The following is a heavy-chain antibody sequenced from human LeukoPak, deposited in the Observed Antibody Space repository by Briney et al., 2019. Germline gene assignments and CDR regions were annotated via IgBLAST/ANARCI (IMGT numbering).Heavy chain of an antibody. CDR1: GYTLTELS. V-gene: IGHV1-18*01. CDR3: ARDCATTICYALY. Sequence: ASVKVSCKVSGYTLTELSMHWVRQAPGQGLEWMGWISAYNGNTNYAQKVQGRVTMTTDTSTNTAYMELRSLRSDDTAVYYCARDCATTICYALYWGQGTLVTVSS. D-gene: IGHD2-2*01. J-gene: IGHJ4*02. CDR2: ISAYNGNT.